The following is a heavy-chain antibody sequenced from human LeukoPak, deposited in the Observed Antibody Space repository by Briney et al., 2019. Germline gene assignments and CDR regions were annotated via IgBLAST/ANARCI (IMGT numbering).Heavy chain of an antibody. V-gene: IGHV3-7*01. CDR2: IKQDGSEK. D-gene: IGHD4-17*01. Sequence: GGSLRLSCAASGFTFNNYWMSWVRQAPGKGLEWVANIKQDGSEKYYVDSVKGRFTISRDNAKNSLYLQMNSLRAEDTAVYYCAREYDGDYGRNDYWGQGTLVTVSS. CDR1: GFTFNNYW. J-gene: IGHJ4*02. CDR3: AREYDGDYGRNDY.